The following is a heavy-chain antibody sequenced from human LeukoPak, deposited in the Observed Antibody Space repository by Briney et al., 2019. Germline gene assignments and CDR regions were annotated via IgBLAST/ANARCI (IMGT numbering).Heavy chain of an antibody. CDR1: GFTFSSYA. J-gene: IGHJ4*02. CDR2: ISYDGSNK. Sequence: GGSLRLSCAASGFTFSSYAMHWVRQAPGKGLEWVAVISYDGSNKYYADSVKGRFTISRDNSKNTLYLQMNSLRAEDTAVYYCAREQGEDYGDYVAFDCWGQGTLVTVSS. V-gene: IGHV3-30-3*01. CDR3: AREQGEDYGDYVAFDC. D-gene: IGHD4-17*01.